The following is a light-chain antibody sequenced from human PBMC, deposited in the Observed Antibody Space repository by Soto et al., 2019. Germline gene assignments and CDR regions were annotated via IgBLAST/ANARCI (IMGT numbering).Light chain of an antibody. Sequence: QSALTQPPSVSGSPGQSVTISCTGTSSDVGTYNRVSWYQQPPGRAPKLMIYEVSNRPSGVPDRFSGSKSGNTAPLTISGLQAEDEADYCCSSFTSSATLVFGGGTKLTVL. CDR2: EVS. CDR3: SSFTSSATLV. CDR1: SSDVGTYNR. J-gene: IGLJ2*01. V-gene: IGLV2-18*02.